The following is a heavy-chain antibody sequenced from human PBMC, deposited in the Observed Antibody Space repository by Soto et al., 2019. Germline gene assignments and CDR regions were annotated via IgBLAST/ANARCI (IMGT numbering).Heavy chain of an antibody. D-gene: IGHD3-10*01. J-gene: IGHJ4*02. CDR1: GGSISSGGYS. CDR3: ARVWGYYFDY. CDR2: IYQSEST. V-gene: IGHV4-30-2*06. Sequence: SETLSLTCAVSGGSISSGGYSWSWIRQSPGKGLEWIGYIYQSESTYYNPSLKSRVTISVDRSRNQFSLKLSSVTAADTAVYYCARVWGYYFDYWGQGTLVTVSS.